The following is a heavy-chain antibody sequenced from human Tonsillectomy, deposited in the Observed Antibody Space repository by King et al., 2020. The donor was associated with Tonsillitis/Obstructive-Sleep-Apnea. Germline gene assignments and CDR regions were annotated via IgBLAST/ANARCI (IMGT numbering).Heavy chain of an antibody. CDR1: GLTFSSHG. J-gene: IGHJ4*02. CDR3: AKSRGWLQFDY. D-gene: IGHD5-24*01. Sequence: EVQLVESGGGLVQPGGSLRVSCSASGLTFSSHGMSWVRQAPGKGLEWISHITNTYSTSYADSVKGRFTISRDNSKNTLYLQMRSLTAEDTAVYYCAKSRGWLQFDYWGQGTLVTVSS. CDR2: ITNTYST. V-gene: IGHV3-23*04.